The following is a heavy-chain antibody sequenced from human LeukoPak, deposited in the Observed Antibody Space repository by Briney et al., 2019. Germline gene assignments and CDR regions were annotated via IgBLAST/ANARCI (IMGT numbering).Heavy chain of an antibody. D-gene: IGHD2-15*01. CDR1: GYTFTGYY. Sequence: ASVKVSCKASGYTFTGYYMHWVRQAPGQGLEWMGWINPNSGGTNYAQKFQGWVTMTRDTSISTAYMELSRLRSDDTAVYYCARDRYCSGGSCYPFIEYYYYGMDVWGQGTTVTVSS. J-gene: IGHJ6*02. CDR2: INPNSGGT. V-gene: IGHV1-2*04. CDR3: ARDRYCSGGSCYPFIEYYYYGMDV.